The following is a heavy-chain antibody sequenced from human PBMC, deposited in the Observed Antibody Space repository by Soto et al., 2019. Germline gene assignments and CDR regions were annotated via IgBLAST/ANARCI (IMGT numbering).Heavy chain of an antibody. V-gene: IGHV1-46*01. CDR3: ARGGQPVTTEDRGVYYYGMDV. D-gene: IGHD4-17*01. Sequence: GASVKVSCKASGYTFTSYYMHWVRQAPGQGLEWMGIINPSGGSTSYAQKFQGRVTMTRDTSTSTVYMELSSLRSEDTAVYYCARGGQPVTTEDRGVYYYGMDVWGQGTTVTVSS. CDR2: INPSGGST. J-gene: IGHJ6*02. CDR1: GYTFTSYY.